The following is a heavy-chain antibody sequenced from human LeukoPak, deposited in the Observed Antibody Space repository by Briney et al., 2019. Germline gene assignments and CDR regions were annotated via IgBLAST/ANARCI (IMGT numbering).Heavy chain of an antibody. CDR3: ARVERRRGTMVRGVILYYFDY. V-gene: IGHV1-8*01. CDR2: MNSNSGNT. CDR1: GYTFTSYD. Sequence: ASVKVSCKASGYTFTSYDTNWARHATGQGLEWMGWMNSNSGNTGYAQKFQGRVTMTRNTSISTAYMELSSLRSADTAVYSCARVERRRGTMVRGVILYYFDYWGEGALVTISS. J-gene: IGHJ4*02. D-gene: IGHD3-10*01.